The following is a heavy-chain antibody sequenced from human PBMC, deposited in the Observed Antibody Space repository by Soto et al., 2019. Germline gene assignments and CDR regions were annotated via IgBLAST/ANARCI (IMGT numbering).Heavy chain of an antibody. D-gene: IGHD3-9*01. CDR3: AFTRFNYDILTGSPSHYYYYGMDV. V-gene: IGHV1-69*13. CDR1: GGTFSSYA. J-gene: IGHJ6*02. CDR2: IIPIFGTA. Sequence: SVKVSCKASGGTFSSYAISWVRQAPGQGLEWMGGIIPIFGTANYAQKFQGRVTITADESTSTAYMELSSLRSEDTAVYYCAFTRFNYDILTGSPSHYYYYGMDVWGQGTTVTVSS.